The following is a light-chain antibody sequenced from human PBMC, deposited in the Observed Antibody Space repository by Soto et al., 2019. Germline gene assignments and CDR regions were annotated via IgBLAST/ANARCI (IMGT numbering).Light chain of an antibody. V-gene: IGLV2-11*01. CDR2: DVN. CDR3: CSYAGGYTHVV. Sequence: QSVLTQPRSVSGSPGQSVTISCAGTSSDVGAYYYVSWYQQHPGKAPKLMLYDVNERPSGVPDRFSGSKSGNTASLTISGLHADDEADYYCCSYAGGYTHVVFGGGTQLTVL. CDR1: SSDVGAYYY. J-gene: IGLJ2*01.